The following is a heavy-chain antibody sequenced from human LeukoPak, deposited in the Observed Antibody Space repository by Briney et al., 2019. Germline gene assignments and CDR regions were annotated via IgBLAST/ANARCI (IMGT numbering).Heavy chain of an antibody. V-gene: IGHV3-30*02. J-gene: IGHJ4*02. CDR1: GFVFNTHD. D-gene: IGHD1-26*01. Sequence: GGSLRLSCGASGFVFNTHDMHWVRQAPGKGLEWVAFIRSDGSHTYYTGSVRGRFTITRDNSKNTLYLQMNSLRLADTAIYYCAKPSGSGVDYWGRGTRVTVSS. CDR2: IRSDGSHT. CDR3: AKPSGSGVDY.